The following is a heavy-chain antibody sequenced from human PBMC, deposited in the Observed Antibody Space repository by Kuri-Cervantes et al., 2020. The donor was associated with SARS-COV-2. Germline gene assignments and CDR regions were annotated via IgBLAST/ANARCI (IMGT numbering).Heavy chain of an antibody. CDR3: ARDRDIVVVPAASYYYYMDV. J-gene: IGHJ6*03. CDR1: GFTFSSYG. D-gene: IGHD2-2*01. V-gene: IGHV3-30*03. CDR2: ISYDGSNK. Sequence: GESLKISCAASGFTFSSYGMHWVRQAPGKGLEWVAVISYDGSNKYYADSVKGRFTISRDNSKNTLYLQMNGLRAEDTAVYYCARDRDIVVVPAASYYYYMDVWGKGTTVTVSS.